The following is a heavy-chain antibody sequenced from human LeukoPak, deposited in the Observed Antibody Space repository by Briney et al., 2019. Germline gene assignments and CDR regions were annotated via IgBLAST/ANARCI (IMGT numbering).Heavy chain of an antibody. D-gene: IGHD6-19*01. CDR1: GFTFSSYA. J-gene: IGHJ4*02. CDR3: AVSNSSGWYDYFDY. Sequence: GGSLRLSSAGSGFTFSSYAIHWDRQAPGKGLEWVAVISYDGSNKYYADSVKGRFTISRDNSKNTLYLQMNSLRAEDTAVYYCAVSNSSGWYDYFDYWGQGTLVSVSS. CDR2: ISYDGSNK. V-gene: IGHV3-30-3*01.